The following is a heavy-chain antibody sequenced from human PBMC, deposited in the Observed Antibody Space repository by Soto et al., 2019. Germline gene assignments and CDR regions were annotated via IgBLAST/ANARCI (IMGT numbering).Heavy chain of an antibody. J-gene: IGHJ6*02. V-gene: IGHV3-15*01. D-gene: IGHD3-10*01. CDR2: IKSKTDGGTT. Sequence: GGSLRLSCAASGFTFSNSWMSWVRQAPGKGLEWVGRIKSKTDGGTTDYAAPVKGRFTISRDDSKNTLYLQMNSLKTEDTAVYYCTTDYYGPVGMDVWGQGTTVTVSS. CDR1: GFTFSNSW. CDR3: TTDYYGPVGMDV.